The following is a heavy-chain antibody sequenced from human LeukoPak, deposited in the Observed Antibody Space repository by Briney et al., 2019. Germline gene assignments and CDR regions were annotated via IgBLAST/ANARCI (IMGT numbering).Heavy chain of an antibody. CDR3: ARGYCTGGSCYYFDY. Sequence: KASETLSLTCTVSGGSVSSGNYYWNWIRQPPGKGLEWIAYFYYTGSTAYNPSLKSRVTISVDTSKNQFPLKLSSVTAADTAVYYCARGYCTGGSCYYFDYWGQGTLVTVSS. CDR2: FYYTGST. J-gene: IGHJ4*02. CDR1: GGSVSSGNYY. D-gene: IGHD2-15*01. V-gene: IGHV4-61*01.